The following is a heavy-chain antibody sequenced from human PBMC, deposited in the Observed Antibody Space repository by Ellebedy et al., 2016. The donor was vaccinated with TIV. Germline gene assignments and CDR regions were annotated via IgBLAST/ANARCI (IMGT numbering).Heavy chain of an antibody. CDR3: AKVSFWRFNDCYYAMDV. J-gene: IGHJ6*02. D-gene: IGHD1-1*01. CDR1: GFLFSDYA. CDR2: IGGYGETK. V-gene: IGHV3-23*01. Sequence: PGGSLRLSCAASGFLFSDYAMNWVRQAPGKGLEWVSGIGGYGETKLYADSVQGRFTVSRDNSKNTLYLQLNSLRVEDTAVYYCAKVSFWRFNDCYYAMDVWGQGTTVTVSS.